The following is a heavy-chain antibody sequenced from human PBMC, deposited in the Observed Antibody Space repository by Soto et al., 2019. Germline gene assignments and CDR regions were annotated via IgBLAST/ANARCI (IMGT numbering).Heavy chain of an antibody. V-gene: IGHV4-34*01. CDR3: ARSIAVAVNFDY. J-gene: IGHJ4*02. D-gene: IGHD6-19*01. Sequence: PSETLSLTCAVYGGSFSGYYWSWIRQPPGKGLEWIGEINHSGSTNYNPSLKSRVTISVDTSKNQFSLKLSSVTAADTAVYYCARSIAVAVNFDYWGQGTLVTVSS. CDR2: INHSGST. CDR1: GGSFSGYY.